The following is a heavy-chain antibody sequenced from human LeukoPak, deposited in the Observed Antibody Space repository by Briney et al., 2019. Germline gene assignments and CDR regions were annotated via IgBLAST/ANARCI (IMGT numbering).Heavy chain of an antibody. CDR1: GFSFSTVP. V-gene: IGHV3-23*01. D-gene: IGHD6-19*01. J-gene: IGHJ4*02. Sequence: PGGSLRLSCEASGFSFSTVPMSWVRQVPGKGLECVSYIIASGDSAYYADSVRGRFTISRDNSKNTLYLQMNSLRAEDTAVYYCATEDRSGLDYWGQGTLVTVSS. CDR3: ATEDRSGLDY. CDR2: IIASGDSA.